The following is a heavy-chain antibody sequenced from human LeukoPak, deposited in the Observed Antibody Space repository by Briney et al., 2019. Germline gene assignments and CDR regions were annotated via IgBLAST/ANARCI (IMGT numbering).Heavy chain of an antibody. CDR2: MNPNSGNT. CDR3: ARVLEPVVVSDAFDI. J-gene: IGHJ3*02. D-gene: IGHD3-22*01. CDR1: GYTFTSYG. V-gene: IGHV1-8*02. Sequence: GASVKVSCKASGYTFTSYGISWVRQAPGQGLEWMGWMNPNSGNTGYAQKFQGRVTMTRNTSISAAYMELSSLRSEDTAVYYCARVLEPVVVSDAFDIWGQGTMVTVSS.